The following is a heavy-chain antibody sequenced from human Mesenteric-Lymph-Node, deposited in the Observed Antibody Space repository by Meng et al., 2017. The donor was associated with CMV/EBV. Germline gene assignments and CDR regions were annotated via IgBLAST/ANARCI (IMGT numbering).Heavy chain of an antibody. V-gene: IGHV3-21*01. CDR3: AREPLRNNWNYEGLDY. CDR1: GFTFSSYS. Sequence: GESLKISCAASGFTFSSYSMNWVRQAPGKGLEWVSSISSSSSYIYYADSVKSRFTISRDNAKNSLYLQMNSLRAEDTAVYYCAREPLRNNWNYEGLDYWGQGTLVTVSS. CDR2: ISSSSSYI. J-gene: IGHJ4*02. D-gene: IGHD1-7*01.